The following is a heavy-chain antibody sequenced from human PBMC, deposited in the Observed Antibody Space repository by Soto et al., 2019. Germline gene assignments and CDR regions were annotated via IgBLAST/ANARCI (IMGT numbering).Heavy chain of an antibody. CDR1: GGTFSSYV. CDR2: IIPIFGTT. D-gene: IGHD2-15*01. J-gene: IGHJ6*02. CDR3: ARGGVVVDLRVKYDYGLDA. Sequence: QVQLVQSGAEVKKPGSSVKVSCKASGGTFSSYVINWVRQAPGEGLEWMGGIIPIFGTTNYAQKFQGRATITRDESTRTAYMDLSGPRSEDTAVYYWARGGVVVDLRVKYDYGLDAWGQGTTVTVSS. V-gene: IGHV1-69*05.